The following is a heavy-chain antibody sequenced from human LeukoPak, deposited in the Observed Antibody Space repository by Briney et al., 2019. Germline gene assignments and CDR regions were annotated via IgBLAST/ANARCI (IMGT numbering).Heavy chain of an antibody. D-gene: IGHD3-10*01. V-gene: IGHV4-59*01. CDR2: IYYSGST. J-gene: IGHJ4*02. CDR1: GGSISSYY. Sequence: SETLSLTCTVSGGSISSYYWSWIRQPPGKGLEWIGYIYYSGSTNYNPSPKSRVTISVDTSKNQFSLKLSSVTAADTAVYYCARDRGRFGEFDYWGQGTLVTVSS. CDR3: ARDRGRFGEFDY.